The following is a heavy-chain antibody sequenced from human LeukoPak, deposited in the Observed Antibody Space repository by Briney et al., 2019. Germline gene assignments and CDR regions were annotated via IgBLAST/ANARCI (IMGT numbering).Heavy chain of an antibody. CDR1: GGTFSSYA. Sequence: SVKVSCQASGGTFSSYAISWVRQAPGQGLEWVGGIIPIFGTANYAQKSQGRVTITADESTSTAYMELSSLRSEDTAVYYCARGDPTMVRGVATFDYWGQGTLVTVSS. J-gene: IGHJ4*02. D-gene: IGHD3-10*01. V-gene: IGHV1-69*13. CDR3: ARGDPTMVRGVATFDY. CDR2: IIPIFGTA.